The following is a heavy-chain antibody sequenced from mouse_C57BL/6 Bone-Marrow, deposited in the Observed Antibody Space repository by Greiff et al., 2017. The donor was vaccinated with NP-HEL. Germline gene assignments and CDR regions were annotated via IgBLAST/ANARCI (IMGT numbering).Heavy chain of an antibody. D-gene: IGHD1-1*01. J-gene: IGHJ1*03. V-gene: IGHV1-69*01. Sequence: QVQLQQPGAELVMPGASVKLSCKASGYTFTSYWMHWVKQRPGQGLEWIGEIDPSDSYTNYNQKFKGKSTLTVDKSSSTAYMQLSSLTSEDSAVYYCARLPFSTTVVASRYFDVWGTGTTVTVSS. CDR3: ARLPFSTTVVASRYFDV. CDR2: IDPSDSYT. CDR1: GYTFTSYW.